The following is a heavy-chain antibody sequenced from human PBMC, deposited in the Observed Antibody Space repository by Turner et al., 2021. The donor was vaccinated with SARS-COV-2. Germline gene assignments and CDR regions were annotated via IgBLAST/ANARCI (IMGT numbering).Heavy chain of an antibody. J-gene: IGHJ6*02. V-gene: IGHV4-39*01. D-gene: IGHD3-10*01. Sequence: QLQLQESGPGLVKPSETLSLTCTVSGGSISSSNYYWGWIRQPPGKGLEWIGSIYCSGSTYYNPSLKSRVTISVDTSKNQFSLKLSSVTAADTAVYYCARLLNPGSYYYYYYGMDVWGQGTTVTVSS. CDR2: IYCSGST. CDR1: GGSISSSNYY. CDR3: ARLLNPGSYYYYYYGMDV.